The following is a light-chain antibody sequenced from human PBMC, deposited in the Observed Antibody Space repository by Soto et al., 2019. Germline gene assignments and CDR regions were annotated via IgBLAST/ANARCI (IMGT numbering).Light chain of an antibody. J-gene: IGKJ5*01. CDR2: GAS. Sequence: EIVMTQSPGTLSVSPGEGATLFCRASQSVRTKLAWYQQRAGQAPRLLMYGASTRATGIPDRFSGSGSWTEFTLNISSLQSEDFAVYYCHQYNSWPPITFGQGTRLEIK. V-gene: IGKV3-15*01. CDR1: QSVRTK. CDR3: HQYNSWPPIT.